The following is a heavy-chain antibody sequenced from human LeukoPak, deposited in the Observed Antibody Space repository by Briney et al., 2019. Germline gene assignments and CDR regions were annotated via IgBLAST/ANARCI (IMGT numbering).Heavy chain of an antibody. CDR3: AKERIRLPN. J-gene: IGHJ4*02. CDR1: GFTFSSYG. Sequence: GGSLRLSCAASGFTFSSYGMHWVRQAPGKGLEWVSAISGGSGSTYYADSVKGRFTASRDNSKNTLYLQMNSLRAEDTAIYYCAKERIRLPNWGQGTLVTVSS. CDR2: ISGGSGST. V-gene: IGHV3-23*01. D-gene: IGHD2-15*01.